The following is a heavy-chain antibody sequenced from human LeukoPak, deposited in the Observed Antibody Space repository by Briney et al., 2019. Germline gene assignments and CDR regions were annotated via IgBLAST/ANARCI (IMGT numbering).Heavy chain of an antibody. CDR1: GGTCSSYA. CDR2: IIPIFGTA. Sequence: ASVKVSCKASGGTCSSYAISWVRQAPGQGLEWMGGIIPIFGTANYAQKFQGRVTITADESTSTAYMELSSLRSEDTAVYYCARTSREMATGYLGYWGQGTLVTVSS. V-gene: IGHV1-69*13. CDR3: ARTSREMATGYLGY. D-gene: IGHD5-24*01. J-gene: IGHJ4*02.